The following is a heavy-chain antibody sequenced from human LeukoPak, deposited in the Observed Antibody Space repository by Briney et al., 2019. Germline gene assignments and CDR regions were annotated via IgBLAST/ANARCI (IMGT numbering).Heavy chain of an antibody. V-gene: IGHV1-8*01. CDR3: VRRIVAAGYNWFDP. J-gene: IGHJ5*02. CDR1: GYTFTNYD. D-gene: IGHD6-13*01. CDR2: INSNSGDT. Sequence: VASVKVSCKASGYTFTNYDINWVRQASGQGLAWMGRINSNSGDTDYAQKFQGRVTITRNTSINTAHMELSSLRSEDTAVYYCVRRIVAAGYNWFDPWGQGTLVTVSS.